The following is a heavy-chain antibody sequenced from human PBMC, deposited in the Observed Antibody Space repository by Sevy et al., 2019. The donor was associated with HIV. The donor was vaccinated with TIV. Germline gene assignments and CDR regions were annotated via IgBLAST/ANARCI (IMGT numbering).Heavy chain of an antibody. CDR3: AREGCTKPHDY. CDR2: LSFGCGKI. V-gene: IGHV3-23*01. Sequence: GGSLRLSCAASGFDFSIYSMSWVRQAPGKGLEWVSTLSFGCGKINYADSVKGRFTISRDNSKSSVYLQMNNMRVEDTAVYYCAREGCTKPHDYWGQGTLVTVAS. CDR1: GFDFSIYS. J-gene: IGHJ4*02. D-gene: IGHD2-8*01.